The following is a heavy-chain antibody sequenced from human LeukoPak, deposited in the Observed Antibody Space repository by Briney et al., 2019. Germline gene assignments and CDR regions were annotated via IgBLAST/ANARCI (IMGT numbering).Heavy chain of an antibody. Sequence: PGGSLRLSYAASGFTVSSNYMSWVRQAPGKGLEWVSVIYSGGSTYYADSVKGRFTISRDNSKNTLYLQMNSLRAEDTAVYYCARVAAMAFFDYWGQGTLVTVSS. CDR2: IYSGGST. J-gene: IGHJ4*02. D-gene: IGHD5-18*01. CDR3: ARVAAMAFFDY. CDR1: GFTVSSNY. V-gene: IGHV3-53*01.